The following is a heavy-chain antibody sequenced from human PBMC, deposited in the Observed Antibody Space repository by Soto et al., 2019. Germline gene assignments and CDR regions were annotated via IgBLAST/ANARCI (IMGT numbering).Heavy chain of an antibody. CDR1: GGSFSCFY. Sequence: SETLSLTCAVYGGSFSCFYWPWIRQSPGKGLEWIGYIYYSGSTNYNPSLKSRVTISVDTSKNQFSLKLSSVTAADTAVYYCARSYDFWSGYYFDYWGQGTLVTVS. CDR3: ARSYDFWSGYYFDY. J-gene: IGHJ4*02. V-gene: IGHV4-59*01. CDR2: IYYSGST. D-gene: IGHD3-3*01.